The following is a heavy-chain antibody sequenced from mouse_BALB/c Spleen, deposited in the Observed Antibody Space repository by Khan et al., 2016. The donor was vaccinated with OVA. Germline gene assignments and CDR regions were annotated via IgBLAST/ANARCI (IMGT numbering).Heavy chain of an antibody. CDR1: GYSITSGYG. D-gene: IGHD1-2*01. V-gene: IGHV3-2*02. J-gene: IGHJ2*01. CDR3: ARTARIKY. Sequence: DVKLQESGPGVVKPSQSLSLTCTVTGYSITSGYGWNWIRQFPGNKLEWMGYISYSGSTNYNPSRKSRISITRDTSKNQFFLQLNSVTTEDTATYYCARTARIKYWGQGTTLTVSS. CDR2: ISYSGST.